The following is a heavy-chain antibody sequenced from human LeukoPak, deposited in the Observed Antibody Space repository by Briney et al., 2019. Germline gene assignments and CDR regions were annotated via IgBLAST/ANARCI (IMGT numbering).Heavy chain of an antibody. D-gene: IGHD3-9*01. CDR1: GGTFSSYA. CDR2: IIPILGIA. CDR3: ARVRRGILTGRYYYGMDV. Sequence: ASVKVSCKASGGTFSSYAISWVRQAPGQGLEWMGRIIPILGIANYAQKFQGRVTITADKSTSTAYMELSSLRSEDTAVYYCARVRRGILTGRYYYGMDVWGQGTTVTVSS. V-gene: IGHV1-69*04. J-gene: IGHJ6*02.